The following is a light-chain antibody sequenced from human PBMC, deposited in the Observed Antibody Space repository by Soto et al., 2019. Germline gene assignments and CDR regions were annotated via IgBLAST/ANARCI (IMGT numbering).Light chain of an antibody. Sequence: EIVLTQSPGTLSLSPGERATLSCRASPSVSSSYLAWYQQKPGQAPRLLIYGASSRATGIPDRFSGSWSGTDFTLTISRLEPDDYAVYYCQQYGSSPPYTFGQGAELE. J-gene: IGKJ2*01. CDR2: GAS. CDR3: QQYGSSPPYT. CDR1: PSVSSSY. V-gene: IGKV3-20*01.